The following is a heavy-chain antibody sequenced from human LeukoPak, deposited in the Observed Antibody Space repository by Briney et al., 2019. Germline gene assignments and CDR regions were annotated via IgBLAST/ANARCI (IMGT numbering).Heavy chain of an antibody. D-gene: IGHD4-17*01. V-gene: IGHV4-39*07. CDR2: INHSGST. J-gene: IGHJ4*02. CDR1: GGSISSGSYY. CDR3: AKTTVTTYVLDY. Sequence: SETLSLTCTVSGGSISSGSYYWSWIRQPPGKGLEWIGEINHSGSTNYNPSLKSRVTISVDTSKNQFSLKLSPVTAADTAVYYCAKTTVTTYVLDYWGQGTLVTVSS.